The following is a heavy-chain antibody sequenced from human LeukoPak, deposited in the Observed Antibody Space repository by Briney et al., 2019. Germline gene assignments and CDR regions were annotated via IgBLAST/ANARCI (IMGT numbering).Heavy chain of an antibody. V-gene: IGHV4-61*01. CDR3: ARDPVPYYGDYYYGMDV. J-gene: IGHJ6*02. CDR2: IYYSGST. Sequence: SETLSLTCTVSGGSVSGGSYYWSWIRQPPGKGLEWIGYIYYSGSTNYNPSLKSRVTISVDTSKNQFSLKLSSVTAADTAVYYCARDPVPYYGDYYYGMDVWGQGTTVTVSS. D-gene: IGHD2/OR15-2a*01. CDR1: GGSVSGGSYY.